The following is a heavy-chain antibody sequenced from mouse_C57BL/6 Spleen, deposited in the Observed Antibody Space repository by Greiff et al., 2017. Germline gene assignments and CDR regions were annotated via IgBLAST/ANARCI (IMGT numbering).Heavy chain of an antibody. Sequence: VQGVESGPGLVQPSQSLSITCTVSGFSLTSYGVHWVRQSPGKGLEWLGVIWSGGSTYYNAAFISRLSISKDNSKSQVFFKMNSLQADDTAKYYCASSHLYAMDYWGQGTSVTVSS. J-gene: IGHJ4*01. CDR2: IWSGGST. V-gene: IGHV2-2*01. CDR3: ASSHLYAMDY. CDR1: GFSLTSYG.